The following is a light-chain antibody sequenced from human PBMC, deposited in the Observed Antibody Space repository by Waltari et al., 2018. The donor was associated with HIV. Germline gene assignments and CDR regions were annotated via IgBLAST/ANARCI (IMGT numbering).Light chain of an antibody. CDR1: SSDIGRYKF. V-gene: IGLV2-14*03. CDR2: DVS. J-gene: IGLJ1*01. CDR3: SSYTNSDTRV. Sequence: QSALTQPASVSGSPGQSITISCTGTSSDIGRYKFFSWYQQHPGKAPKLMIYDVSNRAPGVSNRFSGSKSGDTASLTISGLQAEDEADYYCSSYTNSDTRVFGTGTKVTVL.